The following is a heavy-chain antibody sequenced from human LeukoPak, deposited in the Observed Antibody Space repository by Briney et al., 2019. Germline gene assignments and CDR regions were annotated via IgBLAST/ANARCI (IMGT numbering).Heavy chain of an antibody. D-gene: IGHD1-26*01. J-gene: IGHJ4*02. CDR1: GGTFSSDT. CDR3: AREPGSGSYYGFDY. V-gene: IGHV1-69*04. Sequence: SVKVSCKASGGTFSSDTISWVRQAPEQGLEWMGRIIPILGIANYAQKFQGRVTITADKSTSTAYMELSSLRSEDTAVYYCAREPGSGSYYGFDYWGQGTLVTVSS. CDR2: IIPILGIA.